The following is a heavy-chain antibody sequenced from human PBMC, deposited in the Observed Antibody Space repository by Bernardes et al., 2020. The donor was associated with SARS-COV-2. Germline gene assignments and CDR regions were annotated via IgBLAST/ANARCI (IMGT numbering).Heavy chain of an antibody. Sequence: TLSLTCTVSGGSISSSSYYWGWIRQPPGKGLEWIGSFYYGGNTYYNPSLKSRVIISVDTSKNQFSLKLSSVTAADTAVYYCARLFSGTRDYWGQGTLVTVSS. CDR2: FYYGGNT. D-gene: IGHD1-26*01. V-gene: IGHV4-39*01. CDR3: ARLFSGTRDY. CDR1: GGSISSSSYY. J-gene: IGHJ4*02.